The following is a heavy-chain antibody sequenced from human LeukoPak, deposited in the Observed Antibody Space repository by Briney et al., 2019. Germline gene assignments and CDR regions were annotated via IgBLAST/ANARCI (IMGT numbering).Heavy chain of an antibody. CDR2: IYYSGIT. Sequence: PSETLSLTCTVYGGSISSYYWSWIRQPPGNGLEWIGYIYYSGITNYNPSLKSRVTMSVDTSKNQFSLNLSSVTAADTAVYYCARDSRYCNSISCYGRPGYYGLDVWGQGTTVTVSS. J-gene: IGHJ6*02. CDR1: GGSISSYY. D-gene: IGHD2-2*01. V-gene: IGHV4-59*01. CDR3: ARDSRYCNSISCYGRPGYYGLDV.